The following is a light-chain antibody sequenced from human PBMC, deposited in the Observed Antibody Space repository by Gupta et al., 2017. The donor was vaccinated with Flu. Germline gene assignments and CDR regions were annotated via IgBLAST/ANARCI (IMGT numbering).Light chain of an antibody. J-gene: IGLJ2*01. CDR2: QDN. V-gene: IGLV3-1*01. Sequence: SYELTQPLSVSVSPGQTASVTCSGDILANKHACWFQQKPGQSPVLVIFQDNKRSSGIPERFSGSNSGNTATLTISGTQAMDEADYYCQTWDGNTVVFGGGTKLTVL. CDR3: QTWDGNTVV. CDR1: ILANKH.